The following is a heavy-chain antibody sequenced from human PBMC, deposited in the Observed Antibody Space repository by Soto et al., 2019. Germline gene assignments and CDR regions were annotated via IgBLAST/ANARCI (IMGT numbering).Heavy chain of an antibody. CDR1: GYTFTSYG. Sequence: ASVKVSCKASGYTFTSYGISWVRQAPGQGLEWMGWISAYNGNTNYAQKLQGRVTMTTDTSTSTAYMELRSLRSDDTAVYYCARDGLYCSGGSCTGGFDPWGQGTLVTVYS. V-gene: IGHV1-18*01. J-gene: IGHJ5*02. CDR3: ARDGLYCSGGSCTGGFDP. D-gene: IGHD2-15*01. CDR2: ISAYNGNT.